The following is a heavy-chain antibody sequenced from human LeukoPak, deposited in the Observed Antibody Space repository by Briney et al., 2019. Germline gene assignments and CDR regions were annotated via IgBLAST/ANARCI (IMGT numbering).Heavy chain of an antibody. D-gene: IGHD3-3*01. Sequence: PSGTLSLTCAVYGGSFSGYYWSWIRQPPGKGLEWIGEINHSGSTNYNPSLKSRVTISVDTSKNQFSLKLSSVTAADTAVYYCARGITIFGVVTQDYWGQGTLVTVSS. V-gene: IGHV4-34*01. J-gene: IGHJ4*02. CDR3: ARGITIFGVVTQDY. CDR2: INHSGST. CDR1: GGSFSGYY.